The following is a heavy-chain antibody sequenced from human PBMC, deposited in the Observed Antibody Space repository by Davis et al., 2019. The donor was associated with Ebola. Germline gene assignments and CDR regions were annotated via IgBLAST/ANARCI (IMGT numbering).Heavy chain of an antibody. CDR1: GYSFTSYW. V-gene: IGHV5-51*01. Sequence: GESLKISCKGSGYSFTSYWISWVRQMPGKGLEWMGIIYPGDSDTRYSPSFQGQVTISADKSISTAYLQWSSLKASDTAMYYCARAKYCSSTSCYKGAFDIWGQGTMVTVSS. J-gene: IGHJ3*02. CDR3: ARAKYCSSTSCYKGAFDI. D-gene: IGHD2-2*02. CDR2: IYPGDSDT.